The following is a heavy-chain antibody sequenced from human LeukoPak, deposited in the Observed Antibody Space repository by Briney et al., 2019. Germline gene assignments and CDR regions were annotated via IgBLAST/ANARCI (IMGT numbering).Heavy chain of an antibody. J-gene: IGHJ5*02. CDR2: IYYSGST. CDR3: ARGVRLLWFGESRQNWFDP. CDR1: GFTFSSYA. V-gene: IGHV4-39*07. Sequence: GSLRLSCAASGFTFSSYAMSWVRQPPGQGLEWIGSIYYSGSTYYNPSLKSRVTISVDTSKNQFSLKLSSVTAADTAVYYCARGVRLLWFGESRQNWFDPWGQGTLVTVSS. D-gene: IGHD3-10*01.